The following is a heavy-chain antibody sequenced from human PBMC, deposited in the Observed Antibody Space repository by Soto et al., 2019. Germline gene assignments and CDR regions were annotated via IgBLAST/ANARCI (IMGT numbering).Heavy chain of an antibody. D-gene: IGHD2-21*02. CDR3: ARQGTSVVTQAYFDV. V-gene: IGHV4-39*01. Sequence: SETLSLTCTVTGDSINSRSYYWGWIRQPPGKGLEWIGSIYYSGCNNNNPSLRSRLSMSINTSKDPFSLQLTSVIASDTALYICARQGTSVVTQAYFDVWGPGSLVTVSS. CDR1: GDSINSRSYY. J-gene: IGHJ4*02. CDR2: IYYSGCN.